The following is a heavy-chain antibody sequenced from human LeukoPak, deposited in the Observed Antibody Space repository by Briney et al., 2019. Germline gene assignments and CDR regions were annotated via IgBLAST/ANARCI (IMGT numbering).Heavy chain of an antibody. CDR3: ARSWSSSWYDYRDYFDY. CDR2: ISHDGSNK. D-gene: IGHD6-13*01. J-gene: IGHJ4*02. CDR1: GFSFSSYG. Sequence: QPGGSLRLSCAASGFSFSSYGMHWVRQAPGKVLEWVAVISHDGSNKYYADSVKGRFTISRDNSKNTLYLQMNSLRAEDTAVYYCARSWSSSWYDYRDYFDYWGQGTLVTVSS. V-gene: IGHV3-30*03.